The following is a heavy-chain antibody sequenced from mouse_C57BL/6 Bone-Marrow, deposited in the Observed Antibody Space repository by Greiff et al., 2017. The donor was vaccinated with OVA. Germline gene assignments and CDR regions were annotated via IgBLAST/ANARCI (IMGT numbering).Heavy chain of an antibody. D-gene: IGHD1-1*01. Sequence: QVQLQQSGPGLVQPSQSLSITCTVSGFSLTSSGVHWVRQSPGKGLEWLGVIWSGGSTDYNAAFISRLSISKDNSKSQVFFKMNSLQADDTAIYYCARKYYGSSPWYFDVWGTGTTVTVSS. V-gene: IGHV2-2*01. CDR1: GFSLTSSG. J-gene: IGHJ1*03. CDR2: IWSGGST. CDR3: ARKYYGSSPWYFDV.